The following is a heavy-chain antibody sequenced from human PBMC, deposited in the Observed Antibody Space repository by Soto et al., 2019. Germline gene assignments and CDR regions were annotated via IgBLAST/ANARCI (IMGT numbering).Heavy chain of an antibody. CDR2: ISAYNGNT. CDR3: ARVVRGPYYDFWSGYFELDY. D-gene: IGHD3-3*01. V-gene: IGHV1-18*04. J-gene: IGHJ4*02. Sequence: ASGKGSCKASGYTFTSYGISWLRQAPGQGLEWMGWISAYNGNTNYAQKLQGRVTMTTDTSTSTAYMELRSLRSDDTAVYYCARVVRGPYYDFWSGYFELDYWGQGTLVTSPQ. CDR1: GYTFTSYG.